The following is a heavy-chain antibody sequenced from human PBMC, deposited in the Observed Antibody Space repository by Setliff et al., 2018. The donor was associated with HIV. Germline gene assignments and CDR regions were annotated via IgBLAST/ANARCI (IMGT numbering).Heavy chain of an antibody. Sequence: ASVKVSCKVYGYTLSELSIHWVRQAPGKGLEWMGYFDPQDGETVYAQKFQGRVTLTEDTSTGTAYMELSGLRSEDTAVYYCATDGIGGRLRPMPDYWGQGTRSPSPQ. CDR3: ATDGIGGRLRPMPDY. J-gene: IGHJ4*02. CDR1: GYTLSELS. CDR2: FDPQDGET. V-gene: IGHV1-24*01. D-gene: IGHD6-25*01.